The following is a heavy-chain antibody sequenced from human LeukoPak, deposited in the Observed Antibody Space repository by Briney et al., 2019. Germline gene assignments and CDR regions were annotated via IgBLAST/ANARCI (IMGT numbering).Heavy chain of an antibody. V-gene: IGHV3-7*01. CDR1: GFTFSNSC. J-gene: IGHJ4*02. D-gene: IGHD2-2*01. CDR3: ARSDQGTEA. CDR2: VNTYESEK. Sequence: PGGSLRLSCATTGFTFSNSCMNWVRQAPGKGLEWVAIVNTYESEKHYVDTLMGRFIVSRDNAKNSLYLQITSLRGADPDMYYCARSDQGTEAWGQGTLVTVSS.